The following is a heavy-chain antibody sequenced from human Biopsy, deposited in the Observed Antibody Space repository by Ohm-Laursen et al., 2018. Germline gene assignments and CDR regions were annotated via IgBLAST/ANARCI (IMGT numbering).Heavy chain of an antibody. D-gene: IGHD2-15*01. CDR2: FAPENGKT. Sequence: SSVKVSCKVSGYTLNDLSMHWVRQVPGKGLEWMGGFAPENGKTVYAQNFQARVSLTEDTSTDTAYMELRSLRSEDTAMFYCARGAIGYQLPCDDWGQGTLVTVSS. CDR1: GYTLNDLS. J-gene: IGHJ4*02. V-gene: IGHV1-24*01. CDR3: ARGAIGYQLPCDD.